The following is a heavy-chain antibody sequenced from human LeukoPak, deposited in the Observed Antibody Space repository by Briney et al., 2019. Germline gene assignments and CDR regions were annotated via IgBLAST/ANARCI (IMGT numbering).Heavy chain of an antibody. CDR2: IYSGGST. J-gene: IGHJ3*02. D-gene: IGHD6-19*01. V-gene: IGHV3-53*01. CDR3: ASTPRIAVAAPEAFDI. Sequence: PGGSLRLSCAASGFTVSSNYMSWVRQAPGKGLEWVSVIYSGGSTYYADSVKGRFTISRDNSKNTLYLQMNSLRAEDTAVYYCASTPRIAVAAPEAFDIWGQGTMVTVSS. CDR1: GFTVSSNY.